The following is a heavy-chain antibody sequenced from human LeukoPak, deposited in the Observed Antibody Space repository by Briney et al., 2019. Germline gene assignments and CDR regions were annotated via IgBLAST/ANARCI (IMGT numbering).Heavy chain of an antibody. V-gene: IGHV4-59*01. CDR1: GGSISSYY. CDR2: IYYSGST. CDR3: ARGVEYSSSSGLGY. J-gene: IGHJ4*02. D-gene: IGHD6-6*01. Sequence: SETLSLTCTVSGGSISSYYWSWIRQPPGKGLEWIGYIYYSGSTNYNPSLKSRVTISVDTSNNQFSLKLSSVTAADTALYYCARGVEYSSSSGLGYWGQRTLVTVSS.